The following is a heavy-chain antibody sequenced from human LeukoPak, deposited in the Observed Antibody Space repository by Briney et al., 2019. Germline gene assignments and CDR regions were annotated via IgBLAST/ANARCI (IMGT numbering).Heavy chain of an antibody. Sequence: SETLSLTCTVSGGSISSGGYYWSWIRQPPGKGLEWIGYIYHSGSTYYNPSLKSRVTISVDRSKNQFSLKLSSVTAADTAVYYCARDRPPEYSSTLPTSGYYYYMDVWGKGTTVTVSS. D-gene: IGHD6-6*01. CDR3: ARDRPPEYSSTLPTSGYYYYMDV. V-gene: IGHV4-30-2*01. J-gene: IGHJ6*03. CDR2: IYHSGST. CDR1: GGSISSGGYY.